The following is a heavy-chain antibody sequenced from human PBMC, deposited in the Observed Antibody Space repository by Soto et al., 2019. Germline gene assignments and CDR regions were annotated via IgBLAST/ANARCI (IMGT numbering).Heavy chain of an antibody. V-gene: IGHV3-48*01. J-gene: IGHJ4*02. CDR1: GFTFSSYS. CDR3: ARDFLISYYDILTGQNQIGSFDY. D-gene: IGHD3-9*01. Sequence: PGGSLRLSCAASGFTFSSYSMNWVRQAPGKGLEWVSYISSSSSTIYYADSVKGRFTISRDNAKNSLYLQMNSLRAEDTAVYYCARDFLISYYDILTGQNQIGSFDYWGQGTLVTVSS. CDR2: ISSSSSTI.